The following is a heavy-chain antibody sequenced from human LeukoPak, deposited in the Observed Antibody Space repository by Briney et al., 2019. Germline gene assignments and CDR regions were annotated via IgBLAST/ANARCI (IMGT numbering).Heavy chain of an antibody. Sequence: GGSLRLSCAASGFTFTSYAMNWVRQAPGKGLEWVSTISATTGGTYYSDSVKGRFTISRDNSKNTLFLQMNSLRAEDTAVYYCAKDGVVPAAQIDYWGQGTLVTVSS. D-gene: IGHD2-2*01. J-gene: IGHJ4*02. CDR3: AKDGVVPAAQIDY. CDR2: ISATTGGT. CDR1: GFTFTSYA. V-gene: IGHV3-23*01.